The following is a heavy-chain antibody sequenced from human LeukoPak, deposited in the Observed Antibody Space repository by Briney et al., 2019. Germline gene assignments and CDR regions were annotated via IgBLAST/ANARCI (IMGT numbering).Heavy chain of an antibody. CDR3: ARIRTGTTYYYAMDV. D-gene: IGHD1-1*01. CDR2: FIPPLDIA. Sequence: GSSVKVSCKASGYTFSSHAISWVRQAPGQGLEWMGRFIPPLDIALYAQTFQGRVTITVDKATTTAYMELTSLRSEDTATYYCARIRTGTTYYYAMDVWGQGTTVTVSS. J-gene: IGHJ6*02. V-gene: IGHV1-69*04. CDR1: GYTFSSHA.